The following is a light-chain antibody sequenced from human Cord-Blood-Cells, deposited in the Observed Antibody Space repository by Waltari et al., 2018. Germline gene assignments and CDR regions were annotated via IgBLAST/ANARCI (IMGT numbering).Light chain of an antibody. CDR1: SSNIGSNT. CDR3: AAWDDSLNGRV. Sequence: QSVLTQPPSASGPPGQRVTISCSGSSSNIGSNTVNWYQQLPATAPKLLIYSNTQRPSGVPDRFSGSKSGTSASLAISGLQSEDEADYYCAAWDDSLNGRVFGGGTKLTVL. V-gene: IGLV1-44*01. J-gene: IGLJ3*02. CDR2: SNT.